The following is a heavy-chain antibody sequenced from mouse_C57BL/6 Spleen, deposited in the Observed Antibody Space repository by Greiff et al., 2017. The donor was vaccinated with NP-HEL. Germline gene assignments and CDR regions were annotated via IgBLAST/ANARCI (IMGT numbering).Heavy chain of an antibody. Sequence: LVESGAELVRPGTSVKVSCKASGYAFTNYLIEWVKQRPGQGLEWIGVINPGSGGTNYNEKFKGKATLTADKSSSTAYMQLSSLTSEDSAVYFCARGDSNYVWFAYWGQGTLVTVSA. D-gene: IGHD2-5*01. V-gene: IGHV1-54*01. J-gene: IGHJ3*01. CDR1: GYAFTNYL. CDR2: INPGSGGT. CDR3: ARGDSNYVWFAY.